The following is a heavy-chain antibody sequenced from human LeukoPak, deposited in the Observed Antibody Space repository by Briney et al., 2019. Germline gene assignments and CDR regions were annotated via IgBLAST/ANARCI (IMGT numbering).Heavy chain of an antibody. D-gene: IGHD3-10*01. V-gene: IGHV1-2*02. CDR2: INPDSGGS. Sequence: GASVKVSCKTSGYTLSAFYMHWVRQAPGQGPEWMGWINPDSGGSEYGQKFQGRVTFTSDTSISTAYMELSRLRSDDTAVYYCARLSGAGFSYYYYMDVWGKGTTVTVSS. CDR3: ARLSGAGFSYYYYMDV. J-gene: IGHJ6*03. CDR1: GYTLSAFY.